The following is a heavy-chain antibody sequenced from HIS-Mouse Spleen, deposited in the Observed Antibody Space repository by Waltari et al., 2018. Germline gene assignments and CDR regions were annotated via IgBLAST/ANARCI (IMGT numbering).Heavy chain of an antibody. J-gene: IGHJ2*01. V-gene: IGHV4-39*07. CDR3: AREIPYSSSWYDWYFDL. D-gene: IGHD6-13*01. CDR1: GGSISSSSYY. CDR2: IYYSGST. Sequence: QLQLQVSGPRLVKPSETLSLTRPVSGGSISSSSYYWGWIRQPPGKGLEWIGSIYYSGSTYYNPSLKSRVTISVDTSKNQFSLKLSSVTAADTAVYYCAREIPYSSSWYDWYFDLWGRGTLVTVSS.